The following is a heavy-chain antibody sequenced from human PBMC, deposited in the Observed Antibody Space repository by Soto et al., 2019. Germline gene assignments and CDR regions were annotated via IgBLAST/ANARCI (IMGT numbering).Heavy chain of an antibody. CDR2: ISYDGSNK. CDR3: AKEGAGPCSGGRPCRFDP. J-gene: IGHJ5*02. Sequence: QVPLVESGGGVVQPGRSLRLSCAASGFTFSSYGMHWVRQAPGKGLEWVAVISYDGSNKYYADSVKGRFTISRDNSKTTLYLQMNSLRAEDTAVYYCAKEGAGPCSGGRPCRFDPWGQGTLVTVSS. CDR1: GFTFSSYG. V-gene: IGHV3-30*18. D-gene: IGHD2-15*01.